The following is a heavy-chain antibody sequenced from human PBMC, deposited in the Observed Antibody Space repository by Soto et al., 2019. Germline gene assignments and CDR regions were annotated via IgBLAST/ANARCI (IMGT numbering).Heavy chain of an antibody. J-gene: IGHJ4*02. CDR1: GYTFTNYG. CDR2: INADYGNT. D-gene: IGHD3-22*01. CDR3: ARPTLQSYYDSSGYYWGFHY. Sequence: GASVKVSCKASGYTFTNYGITWVRQAPGQGLEWMGWINADYGNTNYEQKFQGRVTMTADESTNTAYMELSSLRSEDTAVYYCARPTLQSYYDSSGYYWGFHYWGQGTLVTV. V-gene: IGHV1-18*04.